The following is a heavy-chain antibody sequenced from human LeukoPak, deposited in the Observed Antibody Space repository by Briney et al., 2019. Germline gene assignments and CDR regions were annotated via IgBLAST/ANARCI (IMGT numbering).Heavy chain of an antibody. CDR3: ARPDVYSSGWYIYNI. CDR2: IYYSGST. V-gene: IGHV4-59*08. D-gene: IGHD6-19*01. Sequence: SETLSLTCTVSGGSISSYYWSWIRQPPGKGLEWIGYIYYSGSTNYNPSLKSRVTISVDTSKNQFSLKLSSVTAADTAVYYCARPDVYSSGWYIYNIWGRGTMVTVSS. CDR1: GGSISSYY. J-gene: IGHJ3*02.